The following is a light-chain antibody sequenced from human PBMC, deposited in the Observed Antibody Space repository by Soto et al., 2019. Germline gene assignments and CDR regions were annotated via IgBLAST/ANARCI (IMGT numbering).Light chain of an antibody. CDR3: SLSYTTGRF. CDR1: TGAVTSGLL. V-gene: IGLV7-46*01. J-gene: IGLJ2*01. Sequence: QAVVTQEPSLTVSPGGTVTLTCGSSTGAVTSGLLPYWFQQKPGQAPRTLIYDTVNKHSWTPARFSGSLVGGKAALTLSGAQPEDEADYYCSLSYTTGRFFGGGTKLTVL. CDR2: DTV.